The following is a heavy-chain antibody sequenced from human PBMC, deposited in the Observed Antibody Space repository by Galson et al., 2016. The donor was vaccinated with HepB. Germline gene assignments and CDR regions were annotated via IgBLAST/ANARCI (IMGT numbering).Heavy chain of an antibody. Sequence: SLRLSCAASGFNFRNYAMHWVRQAPGMGLEFVSAIGFDGTSLFYADSVAGRFIISRDSSKNTVFFQMSSLRVDDMAVYYCVKGQQLVYDAFDIWGRGTMVTVSS. CDR1: GFNFRNYA. D-gene: IGHD6-13*01. CDR3: VKGQQLVYDAFDI. V-gene: IGHV3-64*05. CDR2: IGFDGTSL. J-gene: IGHJ3*02.